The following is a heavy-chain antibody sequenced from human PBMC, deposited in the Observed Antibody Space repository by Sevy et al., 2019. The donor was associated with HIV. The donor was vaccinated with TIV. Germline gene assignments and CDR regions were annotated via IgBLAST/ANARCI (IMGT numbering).Heavy chain of an antibody. D-gene: IGHD2-21*01. J-gene: IGHJ4*02. CDR2: IGTAAGVT. Sequence: GGSLRLSCAASGFTFNTYRLIWVRQTPGKGLEWLSFIGTAAGVTYYADSVKGRFTITRDNAKNTPYLQMNSLSDEDTAEYYCAGCHGHYSIDYWGQGTLVTVSS. CDR3: AGCHGHYSIDY. V-gene: IGHV3-48*02. CDR1: GFTFNTYR.